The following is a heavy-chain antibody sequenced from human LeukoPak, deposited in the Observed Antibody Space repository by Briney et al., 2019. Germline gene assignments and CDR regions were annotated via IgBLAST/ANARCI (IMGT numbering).Heavy chain of an antibody. CDR1: GFTFSSYS. CDR2: ISSSSSYI. J-gene: IGHJ4*02. V-gene: IGHV3-21*01. CDR3: ARDRTRGWPYCSSTSCSESDY. D-gene: IGHD2-2*01. Sequence: GGSLRLSCAASGFTFSSYSMNWVRQAPGKGLEWVSSISSSSSYIYYADSVKGRFTISRDNAKNSLYLQMSSLRAEDTAVYYCARDRTRGWPYCSSTSCSESDYWGQGTLVTVSS.